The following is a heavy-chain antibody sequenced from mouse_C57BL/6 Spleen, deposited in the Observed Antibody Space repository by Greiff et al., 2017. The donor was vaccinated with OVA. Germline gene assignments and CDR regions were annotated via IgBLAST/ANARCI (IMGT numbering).Heavy chain of an antibody. CDR3: ARDGTGYFDY. D-gene: IGHD4-1*01. CDR2: IFPGDGDT. V-gene: IGHV1-82*01. J-gene: IGHJ2*01. Sequence: VQLQQSGPELVKPGASVKISCKASGYAFSSSWMNWVKQRPGKGLEWIGRIFPGDGDTNYNGKFKGKATLTADKSSSTAYMQLSSLTSEDSAVYCCARDGTGYFDYGGQGTTLTVSA. CDR1: GYAFSSSW.